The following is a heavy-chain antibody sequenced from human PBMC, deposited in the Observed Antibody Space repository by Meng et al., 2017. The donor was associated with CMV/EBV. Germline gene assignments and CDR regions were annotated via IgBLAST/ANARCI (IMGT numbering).Heavy chain of an antibody. CDR3: ARVNSSSFGYYYYGMDV. J-gene: IGHJ6*02. V-gene: IGHV1-69*05. CDR2: IIPIFGTA. CDR1: GGTFSSYA. Sequence: SVKVSCKASGGTFSSYAISWVRQAPGQGLEWMGGIIPIFGTANYAQKFQGRVTITTDEPTSTAYMELSSLRSEDTAVYYCARVNSSSFGYYYYGMDVWGQGTTVTVSS. D-gene: IGHD6-6*01.